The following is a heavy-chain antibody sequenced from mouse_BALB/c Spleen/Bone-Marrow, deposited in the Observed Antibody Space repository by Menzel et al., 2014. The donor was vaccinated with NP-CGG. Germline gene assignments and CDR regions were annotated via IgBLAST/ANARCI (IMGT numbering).Heavy chain of an antibody. CDR2: IDPSNSET. CDR1: DYTFTSYW. CDR3: ARTFQPRRAMDY. J-gene: IGHJ4*01. Sequence: VKLQESGPELVRPGASVKMSCKASDYTFTSYWMHWVKQRPGQGLEWIGMIDPSNSETRLNQKFKDKATLNVDKSSNTAYMHLSSLTSEDSAVYYCARTFQPRRAMDYWGQRSSVTVSS. D-gene: IGHD6-1*01. V-gene: IGHV1-74*01.